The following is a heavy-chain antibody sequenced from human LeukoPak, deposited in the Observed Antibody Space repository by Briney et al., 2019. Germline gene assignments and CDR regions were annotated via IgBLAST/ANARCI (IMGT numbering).Heavy chain of an antibody. CDR3: ARGISSWYRSQGGFDP. V-gene: IGHV4-59*01. J-gene: IGHJ5*02. Sequence: SETLSLTCTVSGGSISSYYWSWIRQPPGKGLEWIGYIYYSGSTNYNPSLKSRVTISVDTSKNQFSLKLSSVTAADMAVYYCARGISSWYRSQGGFDPWGQGTLVTVSS. CDR2: IYYSGST. D-gene: IGHD6-13*01. CDR1: GGSISSYY.